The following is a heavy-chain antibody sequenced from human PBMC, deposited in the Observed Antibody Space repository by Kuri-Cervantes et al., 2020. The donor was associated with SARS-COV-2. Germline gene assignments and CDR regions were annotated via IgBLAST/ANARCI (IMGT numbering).Heavy chain of an antibody. Sequence: GESLKISCAASGFTLGTYSMNWVRQAPGKGLEWLSYITSSSSTVYYADSVKGRFSISRDNAKNSLYLQMNSLRAEDTAVYYCARGEHYGRAKIGEDGLDIWGQGTMVTVSS. V-gene: IGHV3-48*01. D-gene: IGHD3-10*01. CDR1: GFTLGTYS. J-gene: IGHJ3*02. CDR2: ITSSSSTV. CDR3: ARGEHYGRAKIGEDGLDI.